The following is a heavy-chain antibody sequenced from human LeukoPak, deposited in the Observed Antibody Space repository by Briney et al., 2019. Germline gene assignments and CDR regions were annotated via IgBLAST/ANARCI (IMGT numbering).Heavy chain of an antibody. CDR2: INPNSGGT. CDR3: ARGYSSSWLDY. CDR1: GYTFTAFY. J-gene: IGHJ4*02. D-gene: IGHD6-13*01. V-gene: IGHV1-2*06. Sequence: ASVTVSFTASGYTFTAFYMHWVRQAPGQGLEWMGRINPNSGGTKYAQKFQGRVTMTTDTSINTAYLELSRLRSDDTAVYYCARGYSSSWLDYWGQGTLVTVSS.